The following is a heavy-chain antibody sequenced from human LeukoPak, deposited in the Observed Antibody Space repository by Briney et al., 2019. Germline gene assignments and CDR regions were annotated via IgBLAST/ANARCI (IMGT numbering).Heavy chain of an antibody. V-gene: IGHV4-4*07. CDR1: GGSNSSYY. Sequence: PSETLSLTCTVSGGSNSSYYWSWIRQPAGKGLEWLGRIYTTGSSNYNPSLKSRVTISVDTSKNQFSLKLSSVTAADTAVYYCARYVVVSLFRRRYFDYWGQGTLVTVSS. CDR2: IYTTGSS. CDR3: ARYVVVSLFRRRYFDY. J-gene: IGHJ4*02. D-gene: IGHD2-15*01.